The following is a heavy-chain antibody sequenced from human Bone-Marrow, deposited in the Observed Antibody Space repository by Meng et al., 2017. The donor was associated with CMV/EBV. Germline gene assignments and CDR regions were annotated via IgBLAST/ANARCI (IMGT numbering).Heavy chain of an antibody. V-gene: IGHV1-46*01. CDR3: ARDRLRWVASTICANS. CDR1: GYTFIHYY. CDR2: INPSGGGT. J-gene: IGHJ4*02. D-gene: IGHD2/OR15-2a*01. Sequence: ASVKVSCKASGYTFIHYYIHWVRQAPGRGLEWMGLINPSGGGTNYAQKFQGRVSMTTDTSTNTAYLELTNLTSKNTAVYYCARDRLRWVASTICANSWGLGPLVTGYS.